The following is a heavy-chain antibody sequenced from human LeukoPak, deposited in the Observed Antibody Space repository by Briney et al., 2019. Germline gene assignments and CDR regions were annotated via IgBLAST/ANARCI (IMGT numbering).Heavy chain of an antibody. CDR2: IYSGGST. D-gene: IGHD6-6*01. V-gene: IGHV3-53*01. CDR1: GFTVSSNY. Sequence: GGSLRLSCAASGFTVSSNYMSWVRQAPGKGLEWVSVIYSGGSTYYADSVKGRFTIFRDNSKNTVYLQMNSLRAEDTAVYYCARAMGIAARLQTIFDYWGQGTLVTVSS. CDR3: ARAMGIAARLQTIFDY. J-gene: IGHJ4*02.